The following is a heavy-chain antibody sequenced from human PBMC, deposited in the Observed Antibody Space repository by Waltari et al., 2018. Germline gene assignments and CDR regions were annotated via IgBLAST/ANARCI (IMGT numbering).Heavy chain of an antibody. V-gene: IGHV4-30-4*08. CDR2: IFYRGST. CDR3: ASQDITGGYFDY. Sequence: QVQLQESGPGLVTPSQTLSLPCTVSGAAISSADYYWSWIRQPPGKGLEWIGHIFYRGSTYFNPSLKSRVTMSLDTSKNQFSLKLSSVTAADTAVYYCASQDITGGYFDYWGQGTLVTVSS. J-gene: IGHJ4*02. D-gene: IGHD7-27*01. CDR1: GAAISSADYY.